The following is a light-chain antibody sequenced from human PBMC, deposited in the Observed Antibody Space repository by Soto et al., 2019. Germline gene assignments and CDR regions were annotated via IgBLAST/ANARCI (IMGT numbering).Light chain of an antibody. V-gene: IGKV1-33*01. CDR2: DAS. J-gene: IGKJ3*01. CDR3: QQYDNLLRLT. Sequence: DIQMTQSPSSLSASVGDRVTITCQASQDISNYLNWYQQKPGKAPKLLIYDASNLETGVPSRFSGSGSGTDFTFTISSLQPEDIATYYCQQYDNLLRLTFGPG. CDR1: QDISNY.